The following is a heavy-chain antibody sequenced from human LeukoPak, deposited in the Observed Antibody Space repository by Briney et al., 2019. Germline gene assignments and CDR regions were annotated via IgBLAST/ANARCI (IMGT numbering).Heavy chain of an antibody. D-gene: IGHD2-2*01. CDR2: VSGYTGNT. CDR3: ARGEVSASLYYFDF. CDR1: GYTFTTYG. J-gene: IGHJ4*02. Sequence: ASVEVSCKTSGYTFTTYGVSWVRQAPGQGLEWMGWVSGYTGNTNYAERFQGRVTMTTDTSTTTVYMELTSLRSDDTAVYYCARGEVSASLYYFDFWGQGTLVTVS. V-gene: IGHV1-18*01.